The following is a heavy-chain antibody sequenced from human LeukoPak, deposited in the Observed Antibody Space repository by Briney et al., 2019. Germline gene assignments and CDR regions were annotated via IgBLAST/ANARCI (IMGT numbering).Heavy chain of an antibody. CDR3: AKALPYYYDSRDALDI. Sequence: GGSLRLSCAASGFTFSSYWMHWVRRAPGKGLEWVSAISAGGGSTYYAYSVNGRFTISRDNSKNTLYLQMNSLRAEDTAVYYCAKALPYYYDSRDALDIWGQGTMVTVSS. CDR2: ISAGGGST. CDR1: GFTFSSYW. J-gene: IGHJ3*02. V-gene: IGHV3-23*01. D-gene: IGHD3-22*01.